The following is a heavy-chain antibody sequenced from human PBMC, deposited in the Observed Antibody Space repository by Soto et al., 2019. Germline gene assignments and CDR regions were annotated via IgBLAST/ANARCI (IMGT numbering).Heavy chain of an antibody. Sequence: GASVKVSCKASGYTFTAYSMHWVRLAPGQGLEWMGVVNPSGGSTKYAQNFQGRATMTRDTSTTTIYMELSSLRSDDTAIYYCAREENCSGGTCYSEYFHRWSQGALVTVSS. CDR3: AREENCSGGTCYSEYFHR. CDR2: VNPSGGST. J-gene: IGHJ1*01. CDR1: GYTFTAYS. D-gene: IGHD2-15*01. V-gene: IGHV1-46*01.